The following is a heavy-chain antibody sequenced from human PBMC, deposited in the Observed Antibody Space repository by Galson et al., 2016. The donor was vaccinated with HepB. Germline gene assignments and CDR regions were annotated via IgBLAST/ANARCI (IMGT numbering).Heavy chain of an antibody. CDR2: INTLNKNK. CDR3: AREDGTVSLKADYYYAMDV. J-gene: IGHJ6*02. CDR1: GYTFTDYS. V-gene: IGHV1-18*04. Sequence: SCKASGYTFTDYSITWVRQAPGHGLEWMGWINTLNKNKNYARKFRGRVTMTIDKSTTTAYMEVRRLRSDDTAVYFCAREDGTVSLKADYYYAMDVWGQGTTVTVSS. D-gene: IGHD5-24*01.